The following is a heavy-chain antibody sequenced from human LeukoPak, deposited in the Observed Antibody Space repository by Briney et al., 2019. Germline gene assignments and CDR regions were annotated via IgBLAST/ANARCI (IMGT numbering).Heavy chain of an antibody. CDR3: ARHTSGGYSGFPRFDY. CDR2: SSHSGST. J-gene: IGHJ4*02. CDR1: GYSISSNYY. D-gene: IGHD5-12*01. Sequence: SETLSLTCAVSGYSISSNYYWGWIRQPPGKGLEWIGSSSHSGSTYYNPSLKGRVTMSVDTSKNHFSLKLSSVTAADTAIYYCARHTSGGYSGFPRFDYWGQGTLVTVSS. V-gene: IGHV4-38-2*01.